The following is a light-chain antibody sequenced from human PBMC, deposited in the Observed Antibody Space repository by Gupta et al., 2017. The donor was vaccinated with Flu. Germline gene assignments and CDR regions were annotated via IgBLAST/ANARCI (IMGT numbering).Light chain of an antibody. Sequence: SPSAVYASVGGRVIITCRASQMTSGLAWYQQQPGKAPKLLSYSTATLASGVPTRFSGSGSGTXFTLTIXGLQPEEFATYYCQQANNLPITCGXGTMVEMK. J-gene: IGKJ4*01. V-gene: IGKV1-12*01. CDR2: STA. CDR1: QMTSG. CDR3: QQANNLPIT.